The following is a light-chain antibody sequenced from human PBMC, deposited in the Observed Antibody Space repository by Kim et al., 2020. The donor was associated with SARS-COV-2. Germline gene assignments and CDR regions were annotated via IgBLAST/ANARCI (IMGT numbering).Light chain of an antibody. CDR1: KLGDKY. V-gene: IGLV3-1*01. J-gene: IGLJ2*01. Sequence: SYELTQPPSVSVSPGQTASITCSGDKLGDKYVCWYQQKPAQSPVLVISQDTNRPSGIPERFSGSNSGNTATLTINGTQAMDEADYYCQTWASSTAVFGGGTQLTVL. CDR3: QTWASSTAV. CDR2: QDT.